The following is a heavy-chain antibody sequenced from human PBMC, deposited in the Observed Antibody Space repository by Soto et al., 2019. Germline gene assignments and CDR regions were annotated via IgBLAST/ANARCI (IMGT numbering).Heavy chain of an antibody. CDR2: ISWNSGSI. Sequence: EVQLVESGGGLVQPGRSLRLSCAASGFTFDDYAMHWVRQAPGKGLEWVSGISWNSGSIGYADSVKGRFTISRDNAKNSLYLQMNSLRAEDTALYYCAKGGYCSSTSCYVIHYWGQGTLVTVSS. CDR1: GFTFDDYA. V-gene: IGHV3-9*01. CDR3: AKGGYCSSTSCYVIHY. D-gene: IGHD2-2*01. J-gene: IGHJ4*02.